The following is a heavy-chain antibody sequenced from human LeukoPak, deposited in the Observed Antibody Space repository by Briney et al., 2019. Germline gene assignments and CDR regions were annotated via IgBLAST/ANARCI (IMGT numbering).Heavy chain of an antibody. V-gene: IGHV3-30*04. J-gene: IGHJ4*02. Sequence: GGSLRLSCAASGFTFSSYTMHWVRQAPGKGLEWVAVISYDGSNKYYADSVKGRFTISRDDSKNTLYLQMNSLRAEDTAVYYCAGLYSTSWYVPFDYWGQGTLVTVSS. CDR3: AGLYSTSWYVPFDY. CDR2: ISYDGSNK. CDR1: GFTFSSYT. D-gene: IGHD6-13*01.